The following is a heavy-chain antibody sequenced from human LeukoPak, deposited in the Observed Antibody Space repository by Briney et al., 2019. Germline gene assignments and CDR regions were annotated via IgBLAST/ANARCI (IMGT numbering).Heavy chain of an antibody. Sequence: GGSLRPSCAASGFTFSSYAMHWVRQAPGKGLEWVAVISYDGSNKYYADSVKGRFTISRDNSKNTLYLQMNRLRAEDTAVYYCEKGVVVVAATGIKFYYYDYWGQGTLVTVSS. CDR1: GFTFSSYA. V-gene: IGHV3-30*04. J-gene: IGHJ4*02. CDR3: EKGVVVVAATGIKFYYYDY. D-gene: IGHD2-15*01. CDR2: ISYDGSNK.